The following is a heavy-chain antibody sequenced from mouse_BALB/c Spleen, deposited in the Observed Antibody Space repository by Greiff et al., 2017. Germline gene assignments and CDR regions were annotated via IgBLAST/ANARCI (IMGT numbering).Heavy chain of an antibody. CDR3: ARILRLSYYYAMDY. V-gene: IGHV5-15*02. CDR2: ISNLAYSI. J-gene: IGHJ4*01. D-gene: IGHD1-2*01. Sequence: EVKLVESGGGLVQPGGSRKLSCAASGFTFSDYGMAWVRQAPGKGPEWVAFISNLAYSIYYADTVTGRFTISRENAKNTLYLEMSSLRSEDTAMYYCARILRLSYYYAMDYWGQGTSVTVSS. CDR1: GFTFSDYG.